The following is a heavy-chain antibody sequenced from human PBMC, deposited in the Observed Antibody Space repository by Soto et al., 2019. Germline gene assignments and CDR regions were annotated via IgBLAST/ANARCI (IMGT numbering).Heavy chain of an antibody. D-gene: IGHD3-10*01. J-gene: IGHJ4*02. CDR2: IFPDDSDI. V-gene: IGHV5-51*01. CDR1: GFTFTDYW. CDR3: AKLPPRAQSLVRYYFDY. Sequence: PGESLKISCKASGFTFTDYWIGWLRQMPGKGLEWMGIIFPDDSDIKYSTSFQGQVIISADRSITTAYLQMSSLKASDTAIYYCAKLPPRAQSLVRYYFDYWGQGTPVPVAS.